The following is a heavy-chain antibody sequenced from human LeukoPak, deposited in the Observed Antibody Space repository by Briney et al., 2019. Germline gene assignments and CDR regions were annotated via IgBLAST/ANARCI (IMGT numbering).Heavy chain of an antibody. Sequence: SETLSLTCTVSGGSISSYYWSWIRQPPGKGLEWIGYIYYSGSTNYNPSLKRRVTISVDTSKDQFSLKLSSVTAADTAVYYCARDGGEDYGSLYGMDVWGQGTTVTVSS. V-gene: IGHV4-59*01. CDR1: GGSISSYY. CDR2: IYYSGST. D-gene: IGHD4-17*01. CDR3: ARDGGEDYGSLYGMDV. J-gene: IGHJ6*02.